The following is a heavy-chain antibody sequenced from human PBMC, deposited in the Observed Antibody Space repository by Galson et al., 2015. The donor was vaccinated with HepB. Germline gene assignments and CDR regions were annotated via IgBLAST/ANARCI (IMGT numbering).Heavy chain of an antibody. J-gene: IGHJ5*02. CDR2: INPNGGGT. Sequence: SVKVSCKASGYSFTGYDIHWVRQAPGQGLEWMGWINPNGGGTIYAQNFQGRVTMTRDTSNTTAYMELNRLKSDDTDVYYCALIHTLTCFDHWGQGTLVTVSS. CDR3: ALIHTLTCFDH. V-gene: IGHV1-2*02. CDR1: GYSFTGYD. D-gene: IGHD2-21*01.